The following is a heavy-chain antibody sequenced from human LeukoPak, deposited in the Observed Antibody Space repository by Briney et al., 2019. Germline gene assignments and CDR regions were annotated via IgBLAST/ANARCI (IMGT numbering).Heavy chain of an antibody. D-gene: IGHD1-26*01. J-gene: IGHJ4*02. Sequence: SETLSLTCGVSGGSISSTNWYSWVRQPPGQGLQWIGEISLSGLTNYNPSLKSRVTMSLDKSKNLLSLTLTSVTAADTAVYYCSRESGAFSPFGYWGQGTLVTVTS. CDR3: SRESGAFSPFGY. V-gene: IGHV4-4*02. CDR1: GGSISSTNW. CDR2: ISLSGLT.